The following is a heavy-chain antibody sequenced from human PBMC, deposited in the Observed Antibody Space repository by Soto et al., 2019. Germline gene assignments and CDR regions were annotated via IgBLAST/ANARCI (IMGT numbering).Heavy chain of an antibody. J-gene: IGHJ4*02. CDR2: ISFDGSKK. V-gene: IGHV3-30-3*01. CDR3: SRGVFYYNGSSGYAPDY. D-gene: IGHD3-22*01. Sequence: GGSHSVSCKGSWVNCGGYVMHLVGKDPGKGLEWVALISFDGSKKNYADSVKGRFTISRDNSKNMMYLQMNSLRPEDTAVYYCSRGVFYYNGSSGYAPDYLGQGT. CDR1: WVNCGGYV.